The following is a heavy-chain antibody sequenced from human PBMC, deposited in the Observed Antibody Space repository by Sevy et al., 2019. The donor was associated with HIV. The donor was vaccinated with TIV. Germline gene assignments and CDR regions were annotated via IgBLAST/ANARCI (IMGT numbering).Heavy chain of an antibody. CDR3: ARAYCSGGSCYSLAY. CDR1: GYTFTSYR. Sequence: ASVKVSCKTSGYTFTSYRITWVRQAPGQGLEWMGWISGHNGDTNYAQKLQGRVTMISETSTSTAYMVLRSLRSDDTAIYYCARAYCSGGSCYSLAYWGQGTLVTVSS. J-gene: IGHJ4*02. D-gene: IGHD2-15*01. V-gene: IGHV1-18*01. CDR2: ISGHNGDT.